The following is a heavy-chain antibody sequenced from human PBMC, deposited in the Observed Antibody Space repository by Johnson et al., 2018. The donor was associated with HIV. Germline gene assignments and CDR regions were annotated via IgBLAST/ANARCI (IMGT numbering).Heavy chain of an antibody. V-gene: IGHV3-23*04. CDR1: GFTFSSYA. J-gene: IGHJ3*02. Sequence: VQLVESGGGLVQPGGSLRLSCAASGFTFSSYAMHWVRQAPGKGLEWVSAISGSGDNTYYADSVKGRFTISRDRSQNTVYLQMNSLRAEDPAVYYCARDYRGALDIWGQGTMVTVSS. CDR3: ARDYRGALDI. D-gene: IGHD4-11*01. CDR2: ISGSGDNT.